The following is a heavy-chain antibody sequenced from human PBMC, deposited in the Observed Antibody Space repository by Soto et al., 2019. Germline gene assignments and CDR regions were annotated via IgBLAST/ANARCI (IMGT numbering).Heavy chain of an antibody. CDR2: IWYDGTNK. CDR1: GFTFSSYG. D-gene: IGHD3-10*01. V-gene: IGHV3-33*01. CDR3: ARDITMVRGVIARDYYGMDV. J-gene: IGHJ6*01. Sequence: QVQLVESGGGVVQPGRSLGLSCAASGFTFSSYGMHWVRQAPGKGLEWVAVIWYDGTNKYYADSVKGRFTISRDNSKNTLYLQMNSLRAEDTAVYYCARDITMVRGVIARDYYGMDVW.